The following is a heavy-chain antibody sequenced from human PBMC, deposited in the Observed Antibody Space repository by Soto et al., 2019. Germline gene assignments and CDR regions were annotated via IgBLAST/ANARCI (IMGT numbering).Heavy chain of an antibody. CDR3: ERTSGYYLFDY. D-gene: IGHD3-22*01. J-gene: IGHJ4*02. V-gene: IGHV1-3*01. CDR2: INAGNGNT. Sequence: QVQLVQSGAEVKKPGASVKVSCKASGYTFTSYAMHWVRQAPGQRLEWMGWINAGNGNTKYSQKFQGRVTITRDTAASTAYMELGSLRSEDTAVYYCERTSGYYLFDYWGQGTRVTVSS. CDR1: GYTFTSYA.